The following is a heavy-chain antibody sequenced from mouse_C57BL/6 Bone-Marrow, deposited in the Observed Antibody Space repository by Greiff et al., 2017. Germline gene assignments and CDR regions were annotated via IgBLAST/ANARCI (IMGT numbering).Heavy chain of an antibody. J-gene: IGHJ2*01. D-gene: IGHD1-1*01. V-gene: IGHV1-77*01. Sequence: QVQLKQSGAELVKPGASVKISCKASGYTFTDYYINWVKQRPGQGLEWIGKIGPGSGSTYYNEKFKGKATLTADKSASTAYMQLSSLTSEDSAVYWYARFITTVVFDYWGQGTTLTVSS. CDR1: GYTFTDYY. CDR2: IGPGSGST. CDR3: ARFITTVVFDY.